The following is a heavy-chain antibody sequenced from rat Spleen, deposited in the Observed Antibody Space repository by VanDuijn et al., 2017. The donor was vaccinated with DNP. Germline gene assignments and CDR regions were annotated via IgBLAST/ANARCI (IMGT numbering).Heavy chain of an antibody. Sequence: EVQLVESGGGLVQPGRSLKLSCAASGFTFSNYGMAWVRQAPTKGLEWVATISYAGSSTYYRDSVKGRFTISRDNAKSTLYLQMDSLRSEDTATYYCARHGWERGPFDYWGQGVMVTVSS. J-gene: IGHJ2*01. CDR3: ARHGWERGPFDY. D-gene: IGHD5-1*01. V-gene: IGHV5-29*01. CDR1: GFTFSNYG. CDR2: ISYAGSST.